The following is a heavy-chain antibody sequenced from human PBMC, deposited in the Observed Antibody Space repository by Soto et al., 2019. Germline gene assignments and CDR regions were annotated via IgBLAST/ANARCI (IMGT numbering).Heavy chain of an antibody. CDR2: INPSGGST. J-gene: IGHJ6*02. V-gene: IGHV1-46*01. CDR3: AGESLGRDILTGSTPGRNGMDV. D-gene: IGHD3-9*01. CDR1: GYTFTSYY. Sequence: GASVKVSCKASGYTFTSYYMHWVRQAPGQGLEWMGIINPSGGSTSYAQKFQGRVTMTRDTSTSTVYMELSSLRSEDTAVYYCAGESLGRDILTGSTPGRNGMDVWGQGTTVTVSS.